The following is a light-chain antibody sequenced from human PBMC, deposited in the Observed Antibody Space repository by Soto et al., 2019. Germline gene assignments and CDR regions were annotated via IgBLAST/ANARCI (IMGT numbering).Light chain of an antibody. J-gene: IGKJ5*01. CDR1: QSVSSD. Sequence: EIVLTQSPATLSLSPGERATLSCRASQSVSSDLAWYQQKPGQAPRLRIYDASNRATGIPARFSGSGSGTDFTLTISSLEPEDFAVYYCQKRSNWFTFGQGTRLEIK. V-gene: IGKV3-11*01. CDR2: DAS. CDR3: QKRSNWFT.